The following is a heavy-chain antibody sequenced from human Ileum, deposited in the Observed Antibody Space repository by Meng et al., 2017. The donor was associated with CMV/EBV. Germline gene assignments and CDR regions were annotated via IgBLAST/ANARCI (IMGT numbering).Heavy chain of an antibody. CDR1: GFTLSSYA. CDR2: IYSDGGST. J-gene: IGHJ4*02. V-gene: IGHV3-23*03. D-gene: IGHD5-18*01. Sequence: GFTLSSYAMGWVRQAPGKGLEWVSVIYSDGGSTYYADSVKGRFTISRDNSRNTLYLQMNSLRAEDTAVYYCAKVKGGGYSYGYYFDYWGQGTLVTVS. CDR3: AKVKGGGYSYGYYFDY.